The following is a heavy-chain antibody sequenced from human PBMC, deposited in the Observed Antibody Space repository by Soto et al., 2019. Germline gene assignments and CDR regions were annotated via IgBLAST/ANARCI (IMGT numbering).Heavy chain of an antibody. V-gene: IGHV3-30*02. CDR2: IWHDGNNK. CDR1: GFTFGSYG. Sequence: GGSLRLSCAASGFTFGSYGMHWVRQAPGKGLEWVAIIWHDGNNKYYADSVKGRFTISRDNSKNTLYLQMNSLRAEDTAVYYCAKEMNTLYYYYGMDVWGQGTTVTVSS. J-gene: IGHJ6*02. CDR3: AKEMNTLYYYYGMDV.